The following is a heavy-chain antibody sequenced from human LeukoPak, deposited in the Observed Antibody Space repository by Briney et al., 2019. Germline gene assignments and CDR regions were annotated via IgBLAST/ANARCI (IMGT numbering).Heavy chain of an antibody. V-gene: IGHV1-2*02. J-gene: IGHJ4*02. CDR2: INPNSGGT. CDR3: ARGQGIAVAGPDY. Sequence: ASVTVSCKASGYTFTGYYMHWVRQAPGQGLEWMGWINPNSGGTNYAQKFQGRVTMTRDTSISTAYMELSRLRSDDTAVYYCARGQGIAVAGPDYWGQGTLVTVSS. D-gene: IGHD6-19*01. CDR1: GYTFTGYY.